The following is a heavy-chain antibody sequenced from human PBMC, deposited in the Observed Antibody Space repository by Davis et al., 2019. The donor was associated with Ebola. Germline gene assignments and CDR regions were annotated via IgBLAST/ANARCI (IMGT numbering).Heavy chain of an antibody. J-gene: IGHJ6*02. D-gene: IGHD3-16*02. CDR1: GYTFTSYG. V-gene: IGHV1-18*01. CDR2: ISAYNGNT. CDR3: ARDLEITFGGVIASGYYYGMDV. Sequence: ASVKVSCKASGYTFTSYGISWVRQAPGQGLEWMGWISAYNGNTNYAQKLQGRVTMTTDPSTSTAYMELRSLRSDDTAVYYCARDLEITFGGVIASGYYYGMDVWGQGTTVTVSS.